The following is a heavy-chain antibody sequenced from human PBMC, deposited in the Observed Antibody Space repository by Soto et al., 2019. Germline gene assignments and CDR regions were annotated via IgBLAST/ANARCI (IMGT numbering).Heavy chain of an antibody. CDR2: IYYSGNT. D-gene: IGHD3-16*01. Sequence: SETLSLTCTVSGGSISSGDYYWSWIRQPPGKGLEWVGYIYYSGNTYYNPSLKSRITISVDTSTNHFFLKVNSVTAADTAVYYCARLLPSGGAFDIWGQGTTVTVSS. CDR3: ARLLPSGGAFDI. CDR1: GGSISSGDYY. J-gene: IGHJ3*02. V-gene: IGHV4-30-4*01.